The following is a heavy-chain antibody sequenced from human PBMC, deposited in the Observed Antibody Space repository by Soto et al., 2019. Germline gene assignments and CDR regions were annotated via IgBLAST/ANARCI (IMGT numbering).Heavy chain of an antibody. V-gene: IGHV1-18*01. Sequence: ASVKVSCKASGYTFTSYGISWVRQAPGQGLEWMGWISAYNGNTNYAQKVQGRVTMTTDTSTSTAYMELRSLRYEDTAVYYRAREDQWVAESPGEVFDIWGQGTEVTVSS. CDR2: ISAYNGNT. J-gene: IGHJ3*02. D-gene: IGHD6-19*01. CDR3: AREDQWVAESPGEVFDI. CDR1: GYTFTSYG.